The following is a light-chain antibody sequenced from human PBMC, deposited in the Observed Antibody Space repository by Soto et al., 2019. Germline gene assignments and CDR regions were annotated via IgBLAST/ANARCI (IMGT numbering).Light chain of an antibody. V-gene: IGLV1-51*02. J-gene: IGLJ2*01. CDR3: GTWDSSLSAGWRV. CDR2: ENN. Sequence: QAVVTQPPSVSAAPGQKVTISCSGSSSNIGNNYVSWYQQLPGTAPKLLIYENNKRPSGIPDRFSGSKSGTSATLGITGLQTGDEADYYCGTWDSSLSAGWRVFGGGTKLTVL. CDR1: SSNIGNNY.